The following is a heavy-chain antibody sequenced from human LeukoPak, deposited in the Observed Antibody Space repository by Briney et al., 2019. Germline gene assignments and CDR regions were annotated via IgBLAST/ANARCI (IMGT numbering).Heavy chain of an antibody. V-gene: IGHV3-23*01. J-gene: IGHJ3*02. CDR1: GLTFSSYA. CDR3: AKTYYYDSSGYFSAFDI. Sequence: GGSLRLSCAASGLTFSSYAMSWVRQAPGEGLEWVSGISVSGGSTYYADSVKGRFTISRDNSKNTLYLQMNSLRAQDTAVYYCAKTYYYDSSGYFSAFDIWGQGTMVTVSS. D-gene: IGHD3-22*01. CDR2: ISVSGGST.